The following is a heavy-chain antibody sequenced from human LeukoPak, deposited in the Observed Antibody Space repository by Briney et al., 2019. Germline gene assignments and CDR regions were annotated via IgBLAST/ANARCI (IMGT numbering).Heavy chain of an antibody. CDR3: ALLRELEDYYMDV. V-gene: IGHV1-18*01. J-gene: IGHJ6*03. CDR2: INTYNGNT. CDR1: GYTFTSYG. D-gene: IGHD1-26*01. Sequence: ASVKVSCTASGYTFTSYGISWVRQAPGQGLEWMGWINTYNGNTNYAQKLQGRVTMTTDTSTSTAYMELRSLRSDDTAVYYCALLRELEDYYMDVWGKGTTVTISS.